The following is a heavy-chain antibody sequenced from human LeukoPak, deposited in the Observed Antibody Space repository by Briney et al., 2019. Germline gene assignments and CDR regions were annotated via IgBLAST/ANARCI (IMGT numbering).Heavy chain of an antibody. V-gene: IGHV4-59*01. CDR3: ARGSGWLDI. J-gene: IGHJ3*02. CDR2: VFHTGST. D-gene: IGHD6-19*01. Sequence: SETLSLTCTASGGSISSYYWSWVRQPPGKGLEWIGYVFHTGSTNYNPSLKSPVTMSLDTSKKQFSLKLSSVTAADTAVYYCARGSGWLDIWGQGTMVTVSS. CDR1: GGSISSYY.